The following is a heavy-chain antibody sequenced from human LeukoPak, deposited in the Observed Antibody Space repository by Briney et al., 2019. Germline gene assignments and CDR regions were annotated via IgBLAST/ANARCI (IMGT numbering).Heavy chain of an antibody. J-gene: IGHJ4*02. CDR1: GDSVSSSSYY. Sequence: SETLSLTCTVSGDSVSSSSYYWGWIRQPPGTGLEWIGSIYYSGSTYYNPSLKSRVTISVDTSKNQFSLKLSSVTAADTAVYYCARQGTAAGIDYWGQGTLVTVSS. CDR2: IYYSGST. CDR3: ARQGTAAGIDY. D-gene: IGHD6-13*01. V-gene: IGHV4-39*01.